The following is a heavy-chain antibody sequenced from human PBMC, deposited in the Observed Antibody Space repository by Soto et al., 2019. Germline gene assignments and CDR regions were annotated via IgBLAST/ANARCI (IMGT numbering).Heavy chain of an antibody. J-gene: IGHJ4*02. D-gene: IGHD3-10*01. CDR2: INPSGGST. V-gene: IGHV1-46*01. CDR1: GYTFTSYY. Sequence: ASVKVSCKASGYTFTSYYMHWVRQAPGQGLEWMGIINPSGGSTSYAQKFQGRVTMTRETSTSTVYMELSSLRSEDTDVYYCESDYGSGPGTLDYWAQGTLVTVSS. CDR3: ESDYGSGPGTLDY.